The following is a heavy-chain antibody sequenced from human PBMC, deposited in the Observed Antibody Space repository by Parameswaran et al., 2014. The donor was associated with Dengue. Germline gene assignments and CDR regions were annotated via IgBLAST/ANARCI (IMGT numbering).Heavy chain of an antibody. CDR2: ISAYNSNT. Sequence: WVRQAPGQGLEWMGWISAYNSNTNYAQKLQGRVTMTTDTSTSTAYMELRSLRSDDTAVYYCARDAENYYDSSGYRDYWGQGTLVTVSS. V-gene: IGHV1-18*01. J-gene: IGHJ4*02. D-gene: IGHD3-22*01. CDR3: ARDAENYYDSSGYRDY.